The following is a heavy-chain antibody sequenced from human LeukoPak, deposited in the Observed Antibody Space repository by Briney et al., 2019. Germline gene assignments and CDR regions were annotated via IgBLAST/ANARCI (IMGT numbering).Heavy chain of an antibody. CDR1: GFIFRDFW. J-gene: IGHJ4*02. D-gene: IGHD2-2*01. V-gene: IGHV3-7*01. CDR3: ARPRGCGSSRCNNFDY. CDR2: INEYGSEI. Sequence: PGGSLRLSCSVSGFIFRDFWMSWVRQAPGKGLEWVAKINEYGSEIFYVDSVKGRFTISRDNGKNSLYLRMNRLRAEDTAVYYCARPRGCGSSRCNNFDYWGQGTLVTVSS.